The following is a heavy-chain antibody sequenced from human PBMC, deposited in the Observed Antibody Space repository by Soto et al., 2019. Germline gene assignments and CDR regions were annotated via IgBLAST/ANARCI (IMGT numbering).Heavy chain of an antibody. V-gene: IGHV3-33*01. Sequence: QVQLVESGGGVVQPGRSLRLSCAASGFTFSSYGMHWVRQAPGKGLEWVAVIWYDGSNKYYADSVKGRFTISRDNSKNTLYLQMNSLRAEDTAAYYCAMGGYSNHGDYWGQGTLVTVSS. CDR1: GFTFSSYG. CDR3: AMGGYSNHGDY. J-gene: IGHJ4*02. D-gene: IGHD4-4*01. CDR2: IWYDGSNK.